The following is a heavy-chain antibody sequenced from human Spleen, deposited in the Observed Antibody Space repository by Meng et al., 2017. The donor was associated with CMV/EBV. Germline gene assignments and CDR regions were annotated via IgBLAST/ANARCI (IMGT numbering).Heavy chain of an antibody. D-gene: IGHD3-16*01. V-gene: IGHV1-2*02. CDR3: ARGGAMYYFDY. CDR1: GYTFTGYY. Sequence: ASVKVSCKASGYTFTGYYMLWVRQAPGQGLEWMGWINPNSAVTNYAQEFQGRVTMTRDTSISTAYMELSRLRSDHTAVYYCARGGAMYYFDYWGPGTLVTVSS. CDR2: INPNSAVT. J-gene: IGHJ4*02.